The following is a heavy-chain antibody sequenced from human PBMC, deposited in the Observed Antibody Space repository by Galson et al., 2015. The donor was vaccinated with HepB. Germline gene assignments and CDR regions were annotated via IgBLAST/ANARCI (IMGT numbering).Heavy chain of an antibody. CDR3: ARGRLDYDFWSGYYKGALNYYYYMDV. Sequence: SCKASGYTFTSYGISWVRQAPGQGLEWMGWISAYNGNTNYAQKLQGRVTMTTDTSTSTAYMELRSLRSDDTAVYYCARGRLDYDFWSGYYKGALNYYYYMDVWGKGTTVTVSS. CDR2: ISAYNGNT. D-gene: IGHD3-3*01. V-gene: IGHV1-18*01. CDR1: GYTFTSYG. J-gene: IGHJ6*03.